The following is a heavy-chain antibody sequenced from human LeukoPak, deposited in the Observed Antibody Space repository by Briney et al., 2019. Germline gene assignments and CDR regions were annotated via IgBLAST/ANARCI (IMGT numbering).Heavy chain of an antibody. J-gene: IGHJ6*04. Sequence: PGGSLRLSCAASGFTFSGYWMSWVRQAPGKGLEWVANIRQDGSAKYYVDSVKGRFTISRDNAKNSLYLQMNSLRAEDTAVYYCAELGITMIGGVWGKGTTVTISS. CDR2: IRQDGSAK. CDR1: GFTFSGYW. V-gene: IGHV3-7*01. CDR3: AELGITMIGGV. D-gene: IGHD3-10*02.